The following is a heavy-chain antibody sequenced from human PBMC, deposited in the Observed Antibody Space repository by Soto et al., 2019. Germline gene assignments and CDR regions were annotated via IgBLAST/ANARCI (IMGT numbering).Heavy chain of an antibody. CDR3: ARLYGSSHSYDLDV. D-gene: IGHD4-17*01. Sequence: SXTLSLTCAVYGGALSGYYWSWIRQPPVKGLEWIGEINQSGSTNHNPSLRSRVTLSVDTSKNQFSLILSSVTAADTAMYYCARLYGSSHSYDLDVWGQGTAVTVSS. CDR1: GGALSGYY. V-gene: IGHV4-34*01. J-gene: IGHJ6*03. CDR2: INQSGST.